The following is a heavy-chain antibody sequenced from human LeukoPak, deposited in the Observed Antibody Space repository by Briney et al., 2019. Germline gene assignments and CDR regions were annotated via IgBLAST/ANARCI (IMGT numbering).Heavy chain of an antibody. CDR2: ISGSGGST. D-gene: IGHD2-8*01. J-gene: IGHJ5*02. CDR3: AKSGIGGCTNGVCYLGSGSWFDP. Sequence: GGSLRLSCAASGFTFSSHAMSWVRQAPGKGLEWVSVISGSGGSTYYADSVKGRFTISRDNSKNTLYLQMNSLRAEDTAVYYCAKSGIGGCTNGVCYLGSGSWFDPWGQGTLVTVSS. CDR1: GFTFSSHA. V-gene: IGHV3-23*01.